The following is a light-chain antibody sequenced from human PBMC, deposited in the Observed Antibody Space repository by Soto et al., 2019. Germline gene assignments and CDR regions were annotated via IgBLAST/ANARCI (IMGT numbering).Light chain of an antibody. CDR1: QSVSSSY. CDR3: QHYNTSPPIT. Sequence: PRARVPLSFRSSQSVSSSYLTWYQQKPAQAPRLLIYGASSRATGIPGRFSGGGSGTDFTLTISRLEPEDFAVYYCQHYNTSPPITFGQGTRLEIK. J-gene: IGKJ5*01. V-gene: IGKV3-20*01. CDR2: GAS.